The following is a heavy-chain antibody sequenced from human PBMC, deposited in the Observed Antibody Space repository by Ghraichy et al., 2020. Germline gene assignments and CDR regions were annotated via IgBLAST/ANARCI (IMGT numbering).Heavy chain of an antibody. CDR1: GFTFSSYS. Sequence: GGSLRLSCAASGFTFSSYSMNWVRQAPGKGLEWVSSISSSSSYIYYADSVKGRFTISRDNAKNSLYLQMNSLRAEDTAVYYCARGGYDSSGYPGIPYYFDYWGQGTLVTVSS. CDR3: ARGGYDSSGYPGIPYYFDY. CDR2: ISSSSSYI. J-gene: IGHJ4*02. D-gene: IGHD3-22*01. V-gene: IGHV3-21*01.